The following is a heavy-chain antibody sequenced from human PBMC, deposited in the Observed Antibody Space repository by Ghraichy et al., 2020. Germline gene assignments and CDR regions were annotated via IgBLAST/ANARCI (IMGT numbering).Heavy chain of an antibody. CDR3: ARGRAVAAAGFLISFKINWFDP. J-gene: IGHJ5*02. V-gene: IGHV4-34*01. Sequence: SQTLSLTCAVYGGSFSGYYWSWIRQPPGKGLEWIGEINHSGSTNYNPSLKSRVTISVDTSKNQFSLKLSSVTAADTAVYYCARGRAVAAAGFLISFKINWFDPWGQGTLVTVSS. CDR2: INHSGST. CDR1: GGSFSGYY. D-gene: IGHD6-13*01.